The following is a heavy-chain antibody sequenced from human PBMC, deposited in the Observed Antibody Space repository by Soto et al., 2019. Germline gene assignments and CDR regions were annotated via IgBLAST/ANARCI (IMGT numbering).Heavy chain of an antibody. J-gene: IGHJ6*02. CDR1: GFTFSSYS. CDR2: ISSSGRTI. D-gene: IGHD5-18*01. V-gene: IGHV3-48*02. CDR3: AMENGRLLQPHYLHGMDV. Sequence: GGSLRLSCAASGFTFSSYSMSWVRQAPGKGLEWVSYISSSGRTIYYADSVKGRFTMSRDNAKNSLFLQMNSLRDEDTAVYFCAMENGRLLQPHYLHGMDVWGQGTTVTVSS.